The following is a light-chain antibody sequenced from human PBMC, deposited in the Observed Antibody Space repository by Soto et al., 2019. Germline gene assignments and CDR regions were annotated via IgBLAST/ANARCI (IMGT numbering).Light chain of an antibody. CDR1: SSNIGDNP. CDR3: ATWDDSLNGPV. V-gene: IGLV1-44*01. J-gene: IGLJ3*02. Sequence: QAVLTQPPSASGTPGQRVTISCSGSSSNIGDNPVNWYQQVPGAAPKLLIYSDNQRPSGVPARFSVSKSGTSASLAVSGLQSEDEAEYSCATWDDSLNGPVLGGGTKLTVL. CDR2: SDN.